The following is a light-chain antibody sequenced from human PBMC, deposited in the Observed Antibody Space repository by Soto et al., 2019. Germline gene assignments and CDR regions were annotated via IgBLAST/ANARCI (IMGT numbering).Light chain of an antibody. CDR2: GAS. CDR3: QQYNNWWT. Sequence: VVLTQSPATLSLCPGERATLSCRASQSISSNLACYQQKPGQAPRLLIYGASTRATGIPARFTGSGSGTKFTLTISSLQSEDFGVYYCQQYNNWWTFGQGTKVAI. V-gene: IGKV3-15*01. CDR1: QSISSN. J-gene: IGKJ1*01.